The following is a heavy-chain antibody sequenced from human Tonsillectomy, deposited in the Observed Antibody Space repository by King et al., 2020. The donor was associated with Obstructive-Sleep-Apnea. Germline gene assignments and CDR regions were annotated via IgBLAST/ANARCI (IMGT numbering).Heavy chain of an antibody. V-gene: IGHV3-30*02. CDR2: IRYDGTNR. J-gene: IGHJ4*02. D-gene: IGHD5-12*01. CDR1: GFTFNNYG. Sequence: VQLVESGGGVVQPGGSLRLSCVASGFTFNNYGMHWVRQAPGRGLEWVSFIRYDGTNRYSAESVEGRFTISKDNSQTTLYLQMNSPRTEDTAVYYCAKDRLLFYSAYDWAFDYWGQGTLVTVSS. CDR3: AKDRLLFYSAYDWAFDY.